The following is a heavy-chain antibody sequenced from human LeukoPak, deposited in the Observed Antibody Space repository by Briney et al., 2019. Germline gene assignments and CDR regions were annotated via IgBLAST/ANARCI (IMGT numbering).Heavy chain of an antibody. V-gene: IGHV3-21*05. D-gene: IGHD3/OR15-3a*01. CDR3: ASLGTGPFDY. CDR1: GFTFSSYA. J-gene: IGHJ4*02. Sequence: GGSLRLSCAASGFTFSSYAMSWVRQAPGKGLEWVSYISSSSSYTNYADSVKGRFTISRDNAKNSLYLQMNSLRAEDTAVYYCASLGTGPFDYWGQGTLVTVSS. CDR2: ISSSSSYT.